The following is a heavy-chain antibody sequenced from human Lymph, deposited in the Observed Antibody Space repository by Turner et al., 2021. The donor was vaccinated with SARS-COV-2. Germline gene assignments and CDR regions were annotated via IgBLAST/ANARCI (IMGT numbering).Heavy chain of an antibody. CDR2: VANDRCKK. V-gene: IGHV3-30-3*01. CDR1: GFTFNSYA. D-gene: IGHD5-18*01. Sequence: QVQLVESGGGVVQPGGSLRLSCAASGFTFNSYAMHWVRQAPGQGVEWVAVVANDRCKKYCAGSLKGRFTISRDNSKITLYLQMNSVRAVDSAVYYCGRVLWLSGVFDYWGQGTLVTVSS. J-gene: IGHJ4*02. CDR3: GRVLWLSGVFDY.